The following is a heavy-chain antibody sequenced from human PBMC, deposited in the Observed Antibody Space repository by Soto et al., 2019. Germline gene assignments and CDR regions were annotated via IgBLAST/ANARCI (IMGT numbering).Heavy chain of an antibody. CDR1: GFTFSSFA. Sequence: GGSLRLSCVASGFTFSSFAMSWVRQAPGKGLEWVSVIRGNGGSTNYADSVKGRFTISRDDSKNTLYLQMNSLRAEDTALYYCAKDFASWGSYSDSPLDYWGQGTLVTVSS. CDR2: IRGNGGST. V-gene: IGHV3-23*01. D-gene: IGHD3-16*01. J-gene: IGHJ4*02. CDR3: AKDFASWGSYSDSPLDY.